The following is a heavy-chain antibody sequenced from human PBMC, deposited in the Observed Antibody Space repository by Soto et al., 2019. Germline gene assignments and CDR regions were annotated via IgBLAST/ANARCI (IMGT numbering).Heavy chain of an antibody. Sequence: SVKVSCKASGGTFSSYAISWVRQAPGQGLEWMGGIIPIFGTANYAQKFQGRVTITADESTSTAYMELSSLRSEDTAVYYCARDEGAYSSGWYSGWFDPWGQGTLVTVS. CDR3: ARDEGAYSSGWYSGWFDP. D-gene: IGHD6-19*01. CDR1: GGTFSSYA. J-gene: IGHJ5*02. V-gene: IGHV1-69*13. CDR2: IIPIFGTA.